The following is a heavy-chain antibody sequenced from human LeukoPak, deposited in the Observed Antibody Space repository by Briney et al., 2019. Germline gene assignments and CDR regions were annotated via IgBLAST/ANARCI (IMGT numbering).Heavy chain of an antibody. CDR2: FYISGSA. J-gene: IGHJ5*01. CDR1: GGSFSGYY. D-gene: IGHD3-10*01. CDR3: ASTSYYDSDWFDS. V-gene: IGHV4-59*10. Sequence: PSETLSLTCAVYGGSFSGYYWNWIRQPAGKGLEWIGRFYISGSANYNPSLKSRVTMSIDTSKNQFSLQLSSVTAADTAVYFCASTSYYDSDWFDSWGQGTLVTVSS.